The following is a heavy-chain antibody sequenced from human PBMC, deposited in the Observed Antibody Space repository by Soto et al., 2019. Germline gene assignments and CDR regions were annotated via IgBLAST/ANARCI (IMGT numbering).Heavy chain of an antibody. Sequence: GESLKISCKGSGYSFTSYWIGWVRQMPGKGLEWMGIIYPGDSDTRYSPSFQGQVTISADKSISTAYLQWSSLKASDTAMYYCARHSGPKGHYDSSGYPTPFDYWGQGTLVTVSS. CDR1: GYSFTSYW. V-gene: IGHV5-51*01. D-gene: IGHD3-22*01. CDR3: ARHSGPKGHYDSSGYPTPFDY. CDR2: IYPGDSDT. J-gene: IGHJ4*02.